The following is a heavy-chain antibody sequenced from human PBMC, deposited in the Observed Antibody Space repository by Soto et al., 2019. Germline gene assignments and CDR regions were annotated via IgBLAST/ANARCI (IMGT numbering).Heavy chain of an antibody. D-gene: IGHD6-13*01. CDR1: GFTFSSYA. Sequence: QVQLVESGGGVVQPGRSLRLSCAASGFTFSSYAMHWVRQAPGKGLEWVAVISYDGSNKYYADSVKGRFTISRDNSKNTLYLQMNSVRAEDTAVYYCARGKTEKQQPLYWGQGTLVTVSS. J-gene: IGHJ4*02. CDR3: ARGKTEKQQPLY. CDR2: ISYDGSNK. V-gene: IGHV3-30-3*01.